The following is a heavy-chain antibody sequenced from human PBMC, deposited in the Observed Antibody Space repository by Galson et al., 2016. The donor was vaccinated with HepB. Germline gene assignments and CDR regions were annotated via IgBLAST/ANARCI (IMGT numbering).Heavy chain of an antibody. CDR2: TYYRSKRYN. D-gene: IGHD6-19*01. J-gene: IGHJ4*02. CDR1: GDSVSSTSAA. Sequence: CAISGDSVSSTSAAWNWVRQSPSRGLEWLGRTYYRSKRYNDYAASVRSRITINPDTSRNQFALQMNSVTPEDTAVYYCLSGWYFDTWGQGTQFTVSS. V-gene: IGHV6-1*01. CDR3: LSGWYFDT.